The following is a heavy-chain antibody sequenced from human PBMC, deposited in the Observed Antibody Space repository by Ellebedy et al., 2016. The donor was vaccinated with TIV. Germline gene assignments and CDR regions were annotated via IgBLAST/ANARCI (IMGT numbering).Heavy chain of an antibody. J-gene: IGHJ4*02. Sequence: PGGSLRLSCAASGFTFSNYAMNWVSQAPGKGLEWVSGISSSGDTTYYADSVKGRFTVSRDNSKNTLFLQVNSLRAEDTAVYYCATDGGWYRFEDWGQGTLVTVSS. D-gene: IGHD6-19*01. CDR3: ATDGGWYRFED. CDR2: ISSSGDTT. V-gene: IGHV3-23*01. CDR1: GFTFSNYA.